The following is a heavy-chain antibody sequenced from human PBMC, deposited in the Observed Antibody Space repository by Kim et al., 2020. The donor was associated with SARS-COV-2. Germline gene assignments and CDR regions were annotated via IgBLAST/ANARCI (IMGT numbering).Heavy chain of an antibody. Sequence: GGSLRLSCAASGFTFSSYDMHWVRQATGKGLEWVSAIGTAGDTYYPGSVKGRFTISRENAKNSLYLQMNSLRVGDTAVYYCARVRSTYSSGLDWYFDLWGRGTLVTVSS. CDR3: ARVRSTYSSGLDWYFDL. CDR2: IGTAGDT. D-gene: IGHD6-19*01. V-gene: IGHV3-13*04. J-gene: IGHJ2*01. CDR1: GFTFSSYD.